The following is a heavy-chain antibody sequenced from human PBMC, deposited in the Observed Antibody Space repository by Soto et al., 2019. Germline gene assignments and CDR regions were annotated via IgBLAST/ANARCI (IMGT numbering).Heavy chain of an antibody. CDR3: ARTDIVVVVAATHDAFDI. CDR1: GYTFTGYY. J-gene: IGHJ3*02. CDR2: INPNSGGT. V-gene: IGHV1-2*02. Sequence: QVQLVQSGAEVKKPGASVKVSCKASGYTFTGYYMHWVRQAPGQGLEWMGWINPNSGGTNYAQKFQGRVTMTRDTSISTAYMELSRRRSDDTAVYYCARTDIVVVVAATHDAFDIWGQGTMVTVSS. D-gene: IGHD2-15*01.